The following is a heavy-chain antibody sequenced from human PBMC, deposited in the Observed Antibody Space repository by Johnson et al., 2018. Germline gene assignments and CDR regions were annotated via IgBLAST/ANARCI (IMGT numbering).Heavy chain of an antibody. V-gene: IGHV3-43*01. D-gene: IGHD6-19*01. CDR3: VKGRQWLLHY. Sequence: EVQLVESGGVVVQPGGSLRLSCAASGFTFADYTMHWVRQAPGKSLEWVSLINWNDGRTHYADSVKGRFTISRDNSKNSLYLQMDSLRTEDTALYYCVKGRQWLLHYWGQGTQVTVSS. CDR2: INWNDGRT. J-gene: IGHJ4*02. CDR1: GFTFADYT.